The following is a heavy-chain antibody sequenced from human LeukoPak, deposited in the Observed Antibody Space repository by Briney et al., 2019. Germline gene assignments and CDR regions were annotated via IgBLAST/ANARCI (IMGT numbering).Heavy chain of an antibody. Sequence: PGRSLRLSCAASGFTFSSYAMHWVRQAPGKGLEWVAVISYDGSNKYYADSVKGRFTISRDNSKNTLYLQMNSLRAEDTAVYYCARDLAGRYFDWLLTLDYWGQGTLVTVSS. D-gene: IGHD3-9*01. CDR2: ISYDGSNK. V-gene: IGHV3-30*01. J-gene: IGHJ4*02. CDR3: ARDLAGRYFDWLLTLDY. CDR1: GFTFSSYA.